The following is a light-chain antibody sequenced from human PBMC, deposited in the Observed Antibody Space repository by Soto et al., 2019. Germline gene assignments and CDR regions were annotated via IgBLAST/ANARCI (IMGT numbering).Light chain of an antibody. CDR3: LQDYNYPRA. CDR2: AAS. CDR1: QDIRND. V-gene: IGKV1-6*01. Sequence: AIQMTQSPSSLSASVGDRVTITCRASQDIRNDLGWYQQKPGKAPKLLIYAASTLQSGVSSRFSGSGSGTHFTLTISGLQPADFATYYCLQDYNYPRAFGQGTRVEIK. J-gene: IGKJ1*01.